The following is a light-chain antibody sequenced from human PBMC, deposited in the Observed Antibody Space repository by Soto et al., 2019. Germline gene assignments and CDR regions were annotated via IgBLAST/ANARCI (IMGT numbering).Light chain of an antibody. J-gene: IGLJ1*01. Sequence: QSVLTQPASVSGSPGQSITISCTGTISDVGDYNYVSWYQQHPGKAPKLVLYGVSNRPSGVSNRFSGSKSGLTASLTISGLQAEDEADYYCSSYRTGSTYVFGSGTKLTVL. V-gene: IGLV2-14*01. CDR2: GVS. CDR3: SSYRTGSTYV. CDR1: ISDVGDYNY.